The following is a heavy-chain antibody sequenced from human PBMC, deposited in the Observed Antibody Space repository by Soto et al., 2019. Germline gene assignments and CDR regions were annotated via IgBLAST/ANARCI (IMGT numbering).Heavy chain of an antibody. Sequence: SETLSHTCTVSGRSISSYYWSWIRQPPGKGLECIGYIYYSGSTNYNPSLKSRVTISIDTSKNQFSLKLSSVTAADTAVYYCERQIDRGSGGWDGPYWFDPWGQGTLVTVSS. CDR3: ERQIDRGSGGWDGPYWFDP. D-gene: IGHD6-19*01. CDR2: IYYSGST. J-gene: IGHJ5*02. V-gene: IGHV4-59*08. CDR1: GRSISSYY.